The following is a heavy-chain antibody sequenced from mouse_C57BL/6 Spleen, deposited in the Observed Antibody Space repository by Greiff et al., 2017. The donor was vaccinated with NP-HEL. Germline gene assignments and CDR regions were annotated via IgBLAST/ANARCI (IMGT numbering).Heavy chain of an antibody. CDR3: AQIYYDYDHFDY. CDR1: GYSITSGYY. V-gene: IGHV3-6*01. Sequence: EVKLQESGPGLVKPSQTLSLTCSVTGYSITSGYYWNWIRQFPGNKLEWMGYISYDGSNNYNPSLKNRISITRDTSKNQFFLKLNSVTTEDTATYYCAQIYYDYDHFDYWGQGTTLTVSS. CDR2: ISYDGSN. D-gene: IGHD2-4*01. J-gene: IGHJ2*01.